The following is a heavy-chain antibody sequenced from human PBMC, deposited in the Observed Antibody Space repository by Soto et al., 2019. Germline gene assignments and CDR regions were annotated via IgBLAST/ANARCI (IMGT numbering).Heavy chain of an antibody. D-gene: IGHD3-22*01. CDR1: GYTLTVLS. CDR3: ATARRRWLLQDGFGY. Sequence: GASVKVSSKVSGYTLTVLSMHCVRQAPGKGLEWMGGFDPEDGDTIYAKQVQGRVTMTEDTSTDTAYMELSSLRSEDTAEYYSATARRRWLLQDGFGYWGQGTRVTVSS. J-gene: IGHJ4*02. CDR2: FDPEDGDT. V-gene: IGHV1-24*01.